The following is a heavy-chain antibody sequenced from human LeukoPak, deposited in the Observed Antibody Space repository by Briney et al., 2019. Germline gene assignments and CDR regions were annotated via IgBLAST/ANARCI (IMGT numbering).Heavy chain of an antibody. J-gene: IGHJ4*02. Sequence: GGSLRLSCTASGFTFSNYCMTWVRQAPGKGLEWVANIKQEGSEKYYVDSGKGRFTISRYKTKNSLYLQMNSLRAEDTAVYYCARDRGRTYYYDSSGYYPYWGQGTLVTVSS. CDR2: IKQEGSEK. CDR3: ARDRGRTYYYDSSGYYPY. D-gene: IGHD3-22*01. CDR1: GFTFSNYC. V-gene: IGHV3-7*01.